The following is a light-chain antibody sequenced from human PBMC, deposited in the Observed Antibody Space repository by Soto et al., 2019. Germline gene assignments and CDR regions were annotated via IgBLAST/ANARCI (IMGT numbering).Light chain of an antibody. CDR3: MQALQTPIT. CDR1: QSLLHTNGKKY. CDR2: LGS. Sequence: DIVMTQSPLSLPVTPGEPAFISCRSSQSLLHTNGKKYMDWYLQKPGQSPQLLIYLGSNRASGVPDRFSGSGSGTDFSLKISRVEAEDVGVYYCMQALQTPITFGQGTRLEIK. V-gene: IGKV2-28*01. J-gene: IGKJ5*01.